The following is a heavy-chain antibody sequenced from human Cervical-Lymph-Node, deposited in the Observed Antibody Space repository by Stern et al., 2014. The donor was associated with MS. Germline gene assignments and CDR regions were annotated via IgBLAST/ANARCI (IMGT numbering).Heavy chain of an antibody. CDR2: IDNSSSFK. Sequence: EVQLLESGGGLVQPGGSLRLSCAASGFTFSTYSMTWVRQAPGPGLEWVSYIDNSSSFKYYADSVKGRFTISRDNAKNSLYLQMHSLRDEDTAVYYCARDCRLRYFDGWGQGTLVAVSS. J-gene: IGHJ4*02. CDR3: ARDCRLRYFDG. V-gene: IGHV3-48*02. D-gene: IGHD3-9*01. CDR1: GFTFSTYS.